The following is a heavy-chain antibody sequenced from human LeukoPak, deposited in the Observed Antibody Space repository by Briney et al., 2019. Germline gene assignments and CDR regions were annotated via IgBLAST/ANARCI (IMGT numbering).Heavy chain of an antibody. Sequence: GGSLRLSCAASGFTFNNYGMHWVRQAPGKGLEWLAFTRYDESRTYYADSVKGRFSISRDNSKNTLYLQMNNLRPEDTAVYSCAKERQKLVPDIDYWGQGTLVTVSS. CDR2: TRYDESRT. J-gene: IGHJ4*02. D-gene: IGHD3-9*01. CDR1: GFTFNNYG. V-gene: IGHV3-30*02. CDR3: AKERQKLVPDIDY.